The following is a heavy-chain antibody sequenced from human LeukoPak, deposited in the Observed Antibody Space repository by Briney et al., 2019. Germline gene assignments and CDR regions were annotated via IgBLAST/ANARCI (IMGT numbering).Heavy chain of an antibody. J-gene: IGHJ4*02. D-gene: IGHD1-26*01. CDR1: GFTFNSYE. V-gene: IGHV3-48*03. CDR2: ISSSGSTI. CDR3: AREYSGSYYALDY. Sequence: GGSLRLSCAASGFTFNSYEMNWVRQAPGKGLEWVSYISSSGSTIYYADSVKGRFTISRDNAKNSLYLQMNSLRAEDTAVYYCAREYSGSYYALDYWGQGTLVTVSS.